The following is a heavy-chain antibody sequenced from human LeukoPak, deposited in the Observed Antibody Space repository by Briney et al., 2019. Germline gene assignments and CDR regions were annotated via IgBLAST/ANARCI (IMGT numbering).Heavy chain of an antibody. CDR2: ISWNSGSI. CDR1: GFTFSSYA. Sequence: PGGSLRLSCAASGFTFSSYAMHWVRQAPGKGLEWVSGISWNSGSIGYADSVKGRFTISRDNAKNSLYLQMNSLRAEDTALYCCAKDIGSSWPLFDYWGQGTLVTVSS. CDR3: AKDIGSSWPLFDY. V-gene: IGHV3-9*01. D-gene: IGHD6-13*01. J-gene: IGHJ4*02.